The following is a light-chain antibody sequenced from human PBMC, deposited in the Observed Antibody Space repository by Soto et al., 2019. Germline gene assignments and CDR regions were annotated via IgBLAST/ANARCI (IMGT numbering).Light chain of an antibody. V-gene: IGKV3-11*01. CDR1: QSVAGY. J-gene: IGKJ4*01. CDR3: QQYQSYPLT. Sequence: ELVLTQSPATLSLSPGESATLSCRASQSVAGYLAWYQQKPGQGPRLLIYDSSTRATGTPARFRGSGSGTDFTLTISSLEPEDFATYYCQQYQSYPLTFGGGTKVEIK. CDR2: DSS.